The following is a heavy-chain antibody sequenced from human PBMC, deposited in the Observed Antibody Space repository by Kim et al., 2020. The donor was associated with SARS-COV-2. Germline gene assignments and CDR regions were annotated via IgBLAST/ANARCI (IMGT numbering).Heavy chain of an antibody. V-gene: IGHV4-34*01. CDR3: ARGRYYYDSSGPLTH. Sequence: PSLKSRVTISVDTSKNQFSLKLSSVTAADTAVYYCARGRYYYDSSGPLTHWGQGTLVTVSS. D-gene: IGHD3-22*01. J-gene: IGHJ4*02.